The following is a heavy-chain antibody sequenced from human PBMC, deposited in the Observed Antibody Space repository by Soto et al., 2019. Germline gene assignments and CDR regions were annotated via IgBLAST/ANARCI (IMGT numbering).Heavy chain of an antibody. Sequence: QDRLVQSGVEVKKPGASVRVSCKASGYSFTNNGITWVRQAPGKGFEWMGWISAYNGNTNYAQKFQGRVTLTTDASTSTAYLELRSLRSDDTAVYYCARDRGVAPPVAGNTHYYYYMDVWGKGTTVTVSS. J-gene: IGHJ6*03. CDR1: GYSFTNNG. V-gene: IGHV1-18*01. CDR2: ISAYNGNT. D-gene: IGHD6-19*01. CDR3: ARDRGVAPPVAGNTHYYYYMDV.